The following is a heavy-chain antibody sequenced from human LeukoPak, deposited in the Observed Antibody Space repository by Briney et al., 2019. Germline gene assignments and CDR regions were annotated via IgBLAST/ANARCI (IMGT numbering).Heavy chain of an antibody. CDR2: IYYSGST. J-gene: IGHJ6*02. CDR3: ARVTPTVTTSYNYYGMDV. CDR1: GGSISSYY. D-gene: IGHD4-17*01. Sequence: SETLSLTCTVSGGSISSYYWSRIRQPPGKGLEWIGYIYYSGSTNYNPSLKSRVTISVDTSKNQFSLKLSSVTAADTAVYYCARVTPTVTTSYNYYGMDVWGQGTTVTVSS. V-gene: IGHV4-59*01.